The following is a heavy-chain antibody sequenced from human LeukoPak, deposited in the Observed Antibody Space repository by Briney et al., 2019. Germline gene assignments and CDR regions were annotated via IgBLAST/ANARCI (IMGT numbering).Heavy chain of an antibody. J-gene: IGHJ5*02. D-gene: IGHD1-26*01. CDR1: GYIFTGYF. CDR2: ISPNNGGT. CDR3: ARHVGATRDLDP. V-gene: IGHV1-2*02. Sequence: ASVKVSCKASGYIFTGYFLHWVRQAPGQGLEWMGWISPNNGGTYYAQKFQDRVTMTRDTSISTVYMELSGLRSDDTAVYYCARHVGATRDLDPWGQGTLVTVSS.